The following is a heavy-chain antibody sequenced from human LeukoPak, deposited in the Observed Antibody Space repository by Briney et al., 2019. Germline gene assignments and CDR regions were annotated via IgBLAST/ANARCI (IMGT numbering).Heavy chain of an antibody. Sequence: SETLSLTCAVYGGSFSCYYWSWIRPPPGKGLEWIGAINHSGSTNYNPSLKSRVTISVDTSKNQFSLKLSSVTAADTAVYYCAKYYYDSSGYPASGMDAFDIWGQGTMVTVSS. CDR3: AKYYYDSSGYPASGMDAFDI. D-gene: IGHD3-22*01. CDR2: INHSGST. CDR1: GGSFSCYY. J-gene: IGHJ3*02. V-gene: IGHV4-34*01.